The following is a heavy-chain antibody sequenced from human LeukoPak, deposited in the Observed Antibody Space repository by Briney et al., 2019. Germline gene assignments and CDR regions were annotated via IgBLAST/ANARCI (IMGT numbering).Heavy chain of an antibody. V-gene: IGHV1-3*01. D-gene: IGHD6-13*01. CDR2: INAGDGNT. CDR3: ARGRPAAAGTPDFDY. J-gene: IGHJ4*02. CDR1: GYTFTSYA. Sequence: ASVKVSCKASGYTFTSYAMHWVRQAPGQRLEWMGWINAGDGNTKYSQKFQGRVTITRDTSASTAYMELSSLRSEDTAVYYCARGRPAAAGTPDFDYWGQGTLVTVSS.